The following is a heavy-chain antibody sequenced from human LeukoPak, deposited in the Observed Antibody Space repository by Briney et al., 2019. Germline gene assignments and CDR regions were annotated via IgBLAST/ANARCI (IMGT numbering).Heavy chain of an antibody. Sequence: SETLSLTCTVSGGSIRSGNYYYWGWIRQPPGKGLEWIGSFYYSGSTHYSPSLKSRVTISVDTSKNQFSLKLNSVTAADTAVYYCARNGDYSQDFWGQGILVTVSS. CDR2: FYYSGST. V-gene: IGHV4-39*07. CDR1: GGSIRSGNYYY. D-gene: IGHD2-15*01. J-gene: IGHJ4*02. CDR3: ARNGDYSQDF.